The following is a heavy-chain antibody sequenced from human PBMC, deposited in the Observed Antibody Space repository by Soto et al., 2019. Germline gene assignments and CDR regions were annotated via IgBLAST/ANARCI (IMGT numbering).Heavy chain of an antibody. CDR2: IIPILGIA. V-gene: IGHV1-69*02. D-gene: IGHD6-6*01. CDR3: ARLTLEYSSSLPDY. Sequence: SVKVSCKASGGTFSSYTISWVRQAPGQGLEWMGRIIPILGIANYAQKFQGRVTITADKSTSTAYMELSSLRSEDTAVYYCARLTLEYSSSLPDYWGQGTLVTVSS. J-gene: IGHJ4*02. CDR1: GGTFSSYT.